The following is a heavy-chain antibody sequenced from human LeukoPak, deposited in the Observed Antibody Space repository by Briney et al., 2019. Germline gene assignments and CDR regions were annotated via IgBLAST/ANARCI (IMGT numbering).Heavy chain of an antibody. Sequence: GGSLRLSCVASGFTFSDYWMTRVRQAPGKGLEWVANIKLDGSEKTYGDSVKGRFTISRDNAKNSLYLQMNSLRAEDTAVYYCARAQNYDLLTGYYRFDYWGQGTLVTVSS. J-gene: IGHJ4*02. CDR2: IKLDGSEK. CDR1: GFTFSDYW. CDR3: ARAQNYDLLTGYYRFDY. V-gene: IGHV3-7*01. D-gene: IGHD3-9*01.